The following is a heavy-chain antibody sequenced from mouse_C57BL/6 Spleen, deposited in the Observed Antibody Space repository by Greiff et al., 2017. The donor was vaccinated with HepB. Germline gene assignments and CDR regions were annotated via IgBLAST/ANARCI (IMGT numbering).Heavy chain of an antibody. D-gene: IGHD1-1*01. CDR1: GYTFTSYW. V-gene: IGHV1-55*01. CDR3: ARSDYYGSSFYWYFDV. J-gene: IGHJ1*03. CDR2: IYPGRGST. Sequence: QVQLQQPGAELVKPGASVKMSCKASGYTFTSYWITWVKQRPGQGLEWIGDIYPGRGSTNYNEKFKSKATLTVDTSSSTAYMQLSSLTSEDSAVYYCARSDYYGSSFYWYFDVWGTGTTVTVSS.